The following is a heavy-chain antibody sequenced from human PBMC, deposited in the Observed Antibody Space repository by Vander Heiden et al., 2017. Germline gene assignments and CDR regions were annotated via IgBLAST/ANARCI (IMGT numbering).Heavy chain of an antibody. CDR3: AKGGDYDFWSGYLYYFDY. J-gene: IGHJ4*02. Sequence: EVQLVESGGGLVQPGRSLRLSCAASGFTFDDYAMHWVRQAPRKGLEWFSGISWNSGSIGYADSVKGRFTISRDNAKNSLYLQMNSLRAEDTALYYCAKGGDYDFWSGYLYYFDYWGQGTLVTVSS. V-gene: IGHV3-9*01. CDR1: GFTFDDYA. CDR2: ISWNSGSI. D-gene: IGHD3-3*01.